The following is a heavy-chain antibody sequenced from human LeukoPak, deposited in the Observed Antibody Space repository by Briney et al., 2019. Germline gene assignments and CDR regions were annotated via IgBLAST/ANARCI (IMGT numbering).Heavy chain of an antibody. CDR2: VHLNGAT. J-gene: IGHJ4*02. V-gene: IGHV4-4*02. CDR1: GGSITTTNW. CDR3: TRESGAFSPFGF. D-gene: IGHD1-26*01. Sequence: SGTLSLTCAVSGGSITTTNWWSWVRQPPGKGLEWIGVVHLNGATDYNPSLESRFSMSIDKSNNHLSLEVTSVTAADTAIYYFTRESGAFSPFGFWGQGTLVTVSS.